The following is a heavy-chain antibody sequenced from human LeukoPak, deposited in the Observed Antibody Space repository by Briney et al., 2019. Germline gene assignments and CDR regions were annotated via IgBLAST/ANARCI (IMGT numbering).Heavy chain of an antibody. D-gene: IGHD6-19*01. CDR3: AKADTYSSGWPRGGN. J-gene: IGHJ4*02. CDR2: ITDGGGST. Sequence: GGSLRLSCVASGFSFSNYGMRWVRQAPGKGREWVSSITDGGGSTYYADSVKGPFTISRDSSRNTLFLQMHSLRADDTAVYYCAKADTYSSGWPRGGNWGQGTLVTVSS. CDR1: GFSFSNYG. V-gene: IGHV3-23*01.